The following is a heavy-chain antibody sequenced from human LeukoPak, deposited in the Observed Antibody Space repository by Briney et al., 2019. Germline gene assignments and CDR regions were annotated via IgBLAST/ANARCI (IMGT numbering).Heavy chain of an antibody. J-gene: IGHJ5*02. D-gene: IGHD2-2*02. Sequence: GASVKVSCKASGYTFTGYYMHWGRQAPGQGLEWMGWISAYNGNTNYAQKLQGRVTMTTDTSTSTAYMELRSLRSDDTAVYYCASDVVVVPAAISSAHWFDPWGQGTLVTVSS. CDR3: ASDVVVVPAAISSAHWFDP. V-gene: IGHV1-18*04. CDR1: GYTFTGYY. CDR2: ISAYNGNT.